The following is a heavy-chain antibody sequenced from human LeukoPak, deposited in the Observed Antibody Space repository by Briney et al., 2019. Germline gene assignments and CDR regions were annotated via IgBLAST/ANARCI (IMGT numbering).Heavy chain of an antibody. CDR3: AKEPRHCGGDCFSLLDY. CDR2: ISGSGGRT. J-gene: IGHJ4*02. CDR1: GFTFSSYS. D-gene: IGHD2-21*02. V-gene: IGHV3-23*01. Sequence: GGSLRLSCAASGFTFSSYSMSWVRQAPGKGLDWVPLISGSGGRTYYADSVKGRFTISRGNSKNTLYLQMNSLRAEDTAVFYCAKEPRHCGGDCFSLLDYWGQGTLVTVSS.